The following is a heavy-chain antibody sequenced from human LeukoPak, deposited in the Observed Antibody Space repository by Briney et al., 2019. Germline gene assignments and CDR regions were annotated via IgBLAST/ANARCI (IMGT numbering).Heavy chain of an antibody. CDR1: GGSFSGYY. CDR3: ARRDYVWGSYRPFDY. J-gene: IGHJ4*02. CDR2: INHSGST. V-gene: IGHV4-34*01. D-gene: IGHD3-16*02. Sequence: PSETLSLTCAVYGGSFSGYYWSWIRQPPGKGLEWIGEINHSGSTKSNPSLKSRVTISVDTSKNQFSLKLSSVTAADTAVYYCARRDYVWGSYRPFDYWGQGTLVTVSS.